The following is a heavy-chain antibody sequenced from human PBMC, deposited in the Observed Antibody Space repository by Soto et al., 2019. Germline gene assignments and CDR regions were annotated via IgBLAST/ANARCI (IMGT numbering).Heavy chain of an antibody. CDR1: GYRFTSCG. J-gene: IGHJ4*02. CDR2: ISAYHGNI. Sequence: ASVKVSRKASGYRFTSCGISWVRQARGQGLEWMGWISAYHGNINYAQKLQGRVTMTTDTSTSTAYMELRSLRSDDTAVYYCARDRGRSWTNFDYWGQGTLVSVSS. CDR3: ARDRGRSWTNFDY. V-gene: IGHV1-18*04. D-gene: IGHD6-13*01.